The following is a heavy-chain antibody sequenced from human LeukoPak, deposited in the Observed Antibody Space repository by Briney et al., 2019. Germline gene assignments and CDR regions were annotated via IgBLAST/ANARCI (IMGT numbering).Heavy chain of an antibody. CDR1: GYTFPSYW. Sequence: PGDSLKISCKGSGYTFPSYWIGWVRQTPGKGLEWMGIIYPGDSDTRYSPTFQGQVTISADKSISTAYLQWGSLKASDTAMYYCARVVSLSVDTSLFDSWGQGTLVTVSS. CDR2: IYPGDSDT. CDR3: ARVVSLSVDTSLFDS. V-gene: IGHV5-51*01. J-gene: IGHJ4*02. D-gene: IGHD3-16*02.